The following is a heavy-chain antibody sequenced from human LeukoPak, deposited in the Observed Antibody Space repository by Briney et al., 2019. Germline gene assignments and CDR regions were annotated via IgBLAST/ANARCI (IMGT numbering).Heavy chain of an antibody. Sequence: PSETLSLTCTVSGGSISSYYWSWIRQPPGKRLEWIGYIYYTGSTNYNSSLKSRVSISVDTSKNHFSLNLSSVTAADTAVYYCVRSGPYWNYYGMDVWGQGTTVTVSS. V-gene: IGHV4-59*01. CDR3: VRSGPYWNYYGMDV. CDR2: IYYTGST. D-gene: IGHD2-8*02. J-gene: IGHJ6*02. CDR1: GGSISSYY.